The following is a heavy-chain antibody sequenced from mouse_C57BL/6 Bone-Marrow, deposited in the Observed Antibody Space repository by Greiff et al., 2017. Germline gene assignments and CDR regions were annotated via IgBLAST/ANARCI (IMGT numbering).Heavy chain of an antibody. CDR3: ASGGVYYGNLFAY. Sequence: VQLQQPGAELVRPGSSVKLSCKASGYTFTSYWMHWVKQRPIQGLEWIGNIDPSDSETHYNQKFKDKATLTVDKSSSTAYMQLSSLTSEDSAVYYCASGGVYYGNLFAYWGQGTLVAVSA. CDR1: GYTFTSYW. J-gene: IGHJ3*01. V-gene: IGHV1-52*01. CDR2: IDPSDSET. D-gene: IGHD2-1*01.